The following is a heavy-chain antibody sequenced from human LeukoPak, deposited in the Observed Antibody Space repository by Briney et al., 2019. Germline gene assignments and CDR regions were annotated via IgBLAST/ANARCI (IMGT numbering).Heavy chain of an antibody. CDR3: SGGETSSYDY. J-gene: IGHJ4*02. Sequence: GGSLRLSCAASGFTVSINYMSWVRQAPGKGLEWVSVIYSGGNTYYADSVKGRFTISRDNSKNTVYLQMNSLRAEDTAVYYFSGGETSSYDYWGQGTLVTVSS. D-gene: IGHD2-2*01. CDR2: IYSGGNT. CDR1: GFTVSINY. V-gene: IGHV3-53*01.